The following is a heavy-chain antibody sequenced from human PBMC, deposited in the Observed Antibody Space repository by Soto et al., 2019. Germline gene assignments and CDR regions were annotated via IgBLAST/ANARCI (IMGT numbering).Heavy chain of an antibody. CDR3: ARTGIVVVTTVDPLYYYYYYGMDV. CDR1: GGTFSSYA. J-gene: IGHJ6*02. Sequence: GASVKVSCKASGGTFSSYATSWVRQAPGQGLEWMGGIIPIFGTANYAQKFQGRVTITADESTSTAYMELSSLRSEDTAVYYCARTGIVVVTTVDPLYYYYYYGMDVWGQGTTVTVS. V-gene: IGHV1-69*13. D-gene: IGHD3-22*01. CDR2: IIPIFGTA.